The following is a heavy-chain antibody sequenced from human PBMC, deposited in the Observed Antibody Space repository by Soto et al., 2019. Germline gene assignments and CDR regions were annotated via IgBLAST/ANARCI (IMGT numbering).Heavy chain of an antibody. Sequence: SETLSLTCTVSGGSISSYYWSWIRQPPGKGLEWIGYIYYSGSTNYNPSLKSRVTISVDTSKNQFSLKLSSVTAADTAVYYCARPARCCGDVDYWGQGTLVTVSS. V-gene: IGHV4-59*08. CDR3: ARPARCCGDVDY. CDR2: IYYSGST. J-gene: IGHJ4*02. CDR1: GGSISSYY. D-gene: IGHD4-17*01.